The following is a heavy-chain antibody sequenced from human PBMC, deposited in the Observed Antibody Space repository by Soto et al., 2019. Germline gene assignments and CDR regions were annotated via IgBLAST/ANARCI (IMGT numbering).Heavy chain of an antibody. CDR3: AGPGPGIAVAGNRGYFQH. CDR2: MNPNSGNT. CDR1: GYTFTSYD. D-gene: IGHD6-19*01. J-gene: IGHJ1*01. V-gene: IGHV1-8*01. Sequence: ASVKVSCKASGYTFTSYDINWVRQATGQGLEWMGWMNPNSGNTGYAQKFQGRVTMTRNTSISTAYMELSSLRSEDTAVYYCAGPGPGIAVAGNRGYFQHWGQGTLVTVSS.